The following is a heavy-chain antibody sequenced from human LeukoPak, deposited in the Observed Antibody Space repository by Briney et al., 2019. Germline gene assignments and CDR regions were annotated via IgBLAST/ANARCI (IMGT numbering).Heavy chain of an antibody. CDR1: GFTFSSYG. CDR3: VKDGAVAGYFDY. CDR2: ISYDGSNK. V-gene: IGHV3-30*18. J-gene: IGHJ4*02. D-gene: IGHD6-19*01. Sequence: GRSLRLSCAASGFTFSSYGMHWVRQAPGKGLEWVAVISYDGSNKYYADSVKGRFTISRDNSKNTLYLQMNSLRAEDTAVYYCVKDGAVAGYFDYWGQGTLVTVSS.